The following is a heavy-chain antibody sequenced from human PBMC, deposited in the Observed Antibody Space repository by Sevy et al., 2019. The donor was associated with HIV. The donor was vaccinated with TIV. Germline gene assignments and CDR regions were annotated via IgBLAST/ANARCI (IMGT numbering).Heavy chain of an antibody. V-gene: IGHV3-30*02. J-gene: IGHJ6*02. CDR2: LRYDGSNK. CDR1: GFTFSSYG. D-gene: IGHD4-17*01. CDR3: AKDRGYGGNSGWREDYYYYGMDV. Sequence: GGSLRLACAASGFTFSSYGMHWVRQAPGKGLEWVAFLRYDGSNKYYADSVKGRFTISRDNSKNTLYLQMNSLRAEDTAVYYCAKDRGYGGNSGWREDYYYYGMDVWGQGTTVTVSS.